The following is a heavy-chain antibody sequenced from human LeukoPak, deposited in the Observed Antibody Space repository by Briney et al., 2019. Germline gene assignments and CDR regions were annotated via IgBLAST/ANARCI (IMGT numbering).Heavy chain of an antibody. CDR1: GYTLTELS. Sequence: ASVKVSCKVSGYTLTELSMHWVRQAPGKGLEWMGGFDPEDGETIYAQKFQGRVTMTRNTSISTAYMELSSLRSENTAVYYCARGRGYYDSSGYLKLWGQGTLVTVSS. D-gene: IGHD3-22*01. V-gene: IGHV1-24*01. J-gene: IGHJ4*02. CDR3: ARGRGYYDSSGYLKL. CDR2: FDPEDGET.